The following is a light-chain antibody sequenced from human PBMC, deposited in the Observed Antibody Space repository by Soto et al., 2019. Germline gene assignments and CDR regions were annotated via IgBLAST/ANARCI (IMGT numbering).Light chain of an antibody. J-gene: IGKJ3*01. CDR3: QKYATAPFT. CDR1: QGIAFY. CDR2: ASS. Sequence: DVQITQSPSSLSASVGDTVTITCRASQGIAFYLAWFQQRPGKAPNLLISASSNLQSGVPSRFSGRGSGTDFTLTIRSMQPEDVATYYCQKYATAPFTFGPG. V-gene: IGKV1-27*01.